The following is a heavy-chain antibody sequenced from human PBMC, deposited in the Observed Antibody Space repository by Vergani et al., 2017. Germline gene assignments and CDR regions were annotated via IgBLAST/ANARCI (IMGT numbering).Heavy chain of an antibody. CDR2: IGYDGRIK. CDR3: AKXGRENSDYGYFDY. Sequence: QVQLVETGGGVVQPGGSLRLYCATSGFSFNTYGAHWVRQAPGKGLERVAFIGYDGRIKYNVDSVKGRFTISRDTSKKTLSLQMRSLRADDTAVYYCAKXGRENSDYGYFDYWGQGTLVTVSS. CDR1: GFSFNTYG. D-gene: IGHD4-17*01. J-gene: IGHJ4*02. V-gene: IGHV3-30*02.